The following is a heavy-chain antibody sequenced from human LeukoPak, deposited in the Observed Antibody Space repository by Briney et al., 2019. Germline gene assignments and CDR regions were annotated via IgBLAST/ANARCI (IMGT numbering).Heavy chain of an antibody. J-gene: IGHJ4*02. V-gene: IGHV3-30*18. Sequence: PGRSLRLSCAASGFTFSSYGMHWVRQAPGKGLEWVAAISYDGSNKYYADSVKGRFTISRDNSKNTLYLRMNSLRAEDTAVYYCAKDATDGYFDYWGQGTLVTVSS. CDR2: ISYDGSNK. D-gene: IGHD2-15*01. CDR3: AKDATDGYFDY. CDR1: GFTFSSYG.